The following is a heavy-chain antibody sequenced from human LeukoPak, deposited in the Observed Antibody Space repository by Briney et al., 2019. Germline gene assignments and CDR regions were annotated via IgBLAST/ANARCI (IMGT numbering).Heavy chain of an antibody. CDR1: GGSISSSTYY. J-gene: IGHJ3*02. Sequence: SETLSLTCTVSGGSISSSTYYWSWIRQPPGKGLEWIAYIDYRGSTTYNPSLRSRVTISVDTSRNQFSLKLYSVTAADTAVYYCARSRSGYSYDHAAFEIWGQGTMVTVSS. V-gene: IGHV4-61*01. CDR3: ARSRSGYSYDHAAFEI. CDR2: IDYRGST. D-gene: IGHD5-18*01.